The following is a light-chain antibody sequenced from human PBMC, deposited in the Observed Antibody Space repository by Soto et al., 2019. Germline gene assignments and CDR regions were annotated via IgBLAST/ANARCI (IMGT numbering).Light chain of an antibody. Sequence: TQSPSSLSASVGDRVTIACRASQGISNYLAWYQQKPGQVPKVLIYAASTLQSGVPSRFSGSGSGTDFTLTISSLQPEDAATYYCQKYDFAPHTFGPGTKVDIK. CDR2: AAS. CDR3: QKYDFAPHT. J-gene: IGKJ3*01. V-gene: IGKV1-27*01. CDR1: QGISNY.